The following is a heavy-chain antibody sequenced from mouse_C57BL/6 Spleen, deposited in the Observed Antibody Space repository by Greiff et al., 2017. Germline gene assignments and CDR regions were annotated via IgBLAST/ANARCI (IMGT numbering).Heavy chain of an antibody. CDR2: IHPNSGST. Sequence: QVQLKQPGAELVKPGASVKLSCKASGYTFTSYWMHWVKQRPGQGLEWIGMIHPNSGSTNYNEKFKSKATLTVDKSSSTAYMQLSSLTSEDSAVYYCARLFYYGGFDYWGQGTTLTVSS. CDR1: GYTFTSYW. CDR3: ARLFYYGGFDY. J-gene: IGHJ2*01. D-gene: IGHD1-1*02. V-gene: IGHV1-64*01.